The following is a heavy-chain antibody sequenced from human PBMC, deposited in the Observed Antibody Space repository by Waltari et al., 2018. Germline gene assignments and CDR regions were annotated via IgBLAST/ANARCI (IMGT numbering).Heavy chain of an antibody. CDR1: GGSISSYS. D-gene: IGHD5-18*01. CDR3: ARGGGYSYGFNWFDP. J-gene: IGHJ5*02. Sequence: QVQLQESGPGLVKPSETLSLTCTDSGGSISSYSWSWIRQPPGKGLEWIGYIYYSGSTNYNPSLKSRVTISVDTSKNQFSLKLSSVTAADTAVYYCARGGGYSYGFNWFDPWGQGTLVTVSS. CDR2: IYYSGST. V-gene: IGHV4-59*01.